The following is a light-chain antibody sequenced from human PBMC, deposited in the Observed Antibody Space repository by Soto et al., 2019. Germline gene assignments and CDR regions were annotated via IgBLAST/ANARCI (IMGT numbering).Light chain of an antibody. CDR3: QTWGTGIQL. J-gene: IGLJ2*01. V-gene: IGLV4-69*01. CDR1: SGHSSYA. Sequence: QLVLTQSPSASASLGASVKLTCTLSSGHSSYAIAWHQQQPEKGSRYLMKLNSDGSHSKGDGIPDRFSGSSSGADRYLTISSLQSEDEADYYCQTWGTGIQLFGGGTKLTVL. CDR2: LNSDGSH.